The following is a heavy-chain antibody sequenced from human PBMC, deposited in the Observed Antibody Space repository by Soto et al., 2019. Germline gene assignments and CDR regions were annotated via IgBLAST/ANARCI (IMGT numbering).Heavy chain of an antibody. V-gene: IGHV4-4*02. Sequence: SETLSLTCAVSGGSISSSNWWSWVRQPPGKGLEWIGEIYHSGSTNYNPSLKSRVTISVDKSENQFSLKLSSVTAADTAVYYCARDAGSGGSWNWYYGMDVWGQGTTVTVSS. CDR2: IYHSGST. J-gene: IGHJ6*02. CDR1: GGSISSSNW. CDR3: ARDAGSGGSWNWYYGMDV. D-gene: IGHD2-15*01.